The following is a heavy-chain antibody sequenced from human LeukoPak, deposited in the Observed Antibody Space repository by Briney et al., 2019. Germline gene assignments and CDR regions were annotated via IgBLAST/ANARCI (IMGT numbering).Heavy chain of an antibody. CDR1: GGSFSGYY. D-gene: IGHD3-22*01. J-gene: IGHJ5*02. Sequence: PSETLSLTCAVYGGSFSGYYWSWIRQPPGKGLEWIGEINHSGSTNYNPSLKSRVTISVDTSNNQCSLKLSSVTAADTAVYYCATTYYYDSSGHRGRWFDPWGQGTLVTVSS. CDR2: INHSGST. CDR3: ATTYYYDSSGHRGRWFDP. V-gene: IGHV4-34*01.